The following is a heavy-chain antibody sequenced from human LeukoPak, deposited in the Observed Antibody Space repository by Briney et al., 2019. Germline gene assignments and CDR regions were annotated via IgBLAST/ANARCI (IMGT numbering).Heavy chain of an antibody. D-gene: IGHD3-16*01. CDR1: GFIFTNAW. CDR2: IKSEPDGGTT. CDR3: TTPSGAVTTRSPAFGS. J-gene: IGHJ5*02. Sequence: GGSLRLSCAASGFIFTNAWMTWVRQVPGKGLEWVGRIKSEPDGGTTDYAAPVKGRFTISRDDSKNTLYLQMNRLETEDTGVYHCTTPSGAVTTRSPAFGSWGQGTLVTVSS. V-gene: IGHV3-15*01.